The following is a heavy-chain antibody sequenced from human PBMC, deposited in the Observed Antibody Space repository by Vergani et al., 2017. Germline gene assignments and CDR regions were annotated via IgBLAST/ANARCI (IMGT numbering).Heavy chain of an antibody. CDR2: IYYSGST. D-gene: IGHD3-3*01. Sequence: QVQLQESGPGLVKPSETLSLTCTVSGGSISSYYWSWIRQPPGKGLEWIGYIYYSGSTNYNPSLKSRVTISVDTSKNQFSLKLSSVTAADTAVYYCARENTDFWSGYSSQYYYMXVWGKGP. CDR3: ARENTDFWSGYSSQYYYMXV. CDR1: GGSISSYY. V-gene: IGHV4-59*01. J-gene: IGHJ6*03.